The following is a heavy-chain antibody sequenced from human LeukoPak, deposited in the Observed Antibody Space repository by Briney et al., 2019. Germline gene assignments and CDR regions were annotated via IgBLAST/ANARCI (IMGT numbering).Heavy chain of an antibody. J-gene: IGHJ3*02. CDR3: ARGGSMIVRWRGAFDI. D-gene: IGHD3-22*01. CDR1: GYTFTGHY. Sequence: ASVKVSCKASGYTFTGHYMHWVRQAPGQGLEWMGWINPNSGGTNYAQKFQGRVTMTRDTSISTAYMELSRLRSDDTAVYYCARGGSMIVRWRGAFDIWGQGTMVTVSS. CDR2: INPNSGGT. V-gene: IGHV1-2*02.